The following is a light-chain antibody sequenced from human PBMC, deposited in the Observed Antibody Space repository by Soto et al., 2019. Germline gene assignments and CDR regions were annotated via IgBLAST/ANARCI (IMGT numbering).Light chain of an antibody. CDR1: SSDVGGYNY. Sequence: ALTQPRSVSGSPGQSVTISCTGTSSDVGGYNYVSWYQQHPGKAPKLMIYDVSKRPSGVPDRFSGSKSGNTASLTISGLQAEDEADYYCCSYAGSFYYVFGTGTKLTVL. V-gene: IGLV2-11*01. J-gene: IGLJ1*01. CDR2: DVS. CDR3: CSYAGSFYYV.